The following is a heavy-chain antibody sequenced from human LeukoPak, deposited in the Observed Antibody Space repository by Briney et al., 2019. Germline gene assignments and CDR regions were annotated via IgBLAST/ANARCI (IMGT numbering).Heavy chain of an antibody. V-gene: IGHV3-7*01. CDR1: GFTFSSYW. Sequence: GGSLRLSCAASGFTFSSYWMNWVRQAPGKGLEWVANIKQDGSEKNYVDSVKGRFTISRDNAKNSLYLQMNSLRAEDTAVYYCARDCRGSSCRGYAFDIWGQGTMVTVSS. D-gene: IGHD6-13*01. CDR3: ARDCRGSSCRGYAFDI. CDR2: IKQDGSEK. J-gene: IGHJ3*02.